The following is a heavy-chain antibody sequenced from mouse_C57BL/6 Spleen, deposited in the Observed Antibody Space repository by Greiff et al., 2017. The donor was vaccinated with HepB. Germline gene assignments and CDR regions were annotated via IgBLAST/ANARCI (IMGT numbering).Heavy chain of an antibody. V-gene: IGHV1-7*01. CDR2: INPSSGYT. D-gene: IGHD1-1*01. Sequence: VQLQQSGAELAKPGASVKLSCKASGYTFTSYWMHWVKQRPGQGLEWIGYINPSSGYTKYNQKFKDKATLTADQSSSTAYMQLSSLTYADSAVYYCASSLLLRYYFDYWGQGTTLTVSS. J-gene: IGHJ2*01. CDR3: ASSLLLRYYFDY. CDR1: GYTFTSYW.